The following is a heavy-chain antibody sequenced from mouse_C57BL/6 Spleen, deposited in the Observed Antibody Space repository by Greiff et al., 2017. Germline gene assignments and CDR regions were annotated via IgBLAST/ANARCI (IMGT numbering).Heavy chain of an antibody. D-gene: IGHD1-1*01. J-gene: IGHJ3*01. CDR2: INPNNGGT. V-gene: IGHV1-22*01. Sequence: DVQLQESGPELVKPGASVKMSCKASGYTFTDYNMPWVKQSHGKSLEWIGYINPNNGGTSYNQKFKGKATLTVNKYSSTAYMELRSLTSEDSAVYYCARWGYYGSSPAWFAYWGQGTLVTVSA. CDR1: GYTFTDYN. CDR3: ARWGYYGSSPAWFAY.